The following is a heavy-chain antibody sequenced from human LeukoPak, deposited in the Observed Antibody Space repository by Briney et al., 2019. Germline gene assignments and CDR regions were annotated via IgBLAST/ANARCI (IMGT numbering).Heavy chain of an antibody. V-gene: IGHV7-4-1*02. Sequence: ASVKVSCKASGYTFTSYAMNWVRQAPGQGLEWMGWINTNTGNPTCAQGFTGRFVFSLDTSVSTAYLQISSLKAEDTAVYYCARGCSSTSCLSYYYYGMDVWGQGTTVTVSS. J-gene: IGHJ6*02. D-gene: IGHD2-2*01. CDR1: GYTFTSYA. CDR2: INTNTGNP. CDR3: ARGCSSTSCLSYYYYGMDV.